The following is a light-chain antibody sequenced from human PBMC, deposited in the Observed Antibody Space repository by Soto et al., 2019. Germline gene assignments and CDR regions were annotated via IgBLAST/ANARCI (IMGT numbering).Light chain of an antibody. CDR2: DAS. CDR3: LQFHNLPT. CDR1: QDISNY. J-gene: IGKJ4*01. V-gene: IGKV1-33*01. Sequence: DIQMTQSPSSLSASVGDRVTITCQASQDISNYLNWYQHKPGKAPKILIYDASTLETGVPSRFSGSGSGTDFPFTISSLQPEDIATYYCLQFHNLPTFGGGTKVEIK.